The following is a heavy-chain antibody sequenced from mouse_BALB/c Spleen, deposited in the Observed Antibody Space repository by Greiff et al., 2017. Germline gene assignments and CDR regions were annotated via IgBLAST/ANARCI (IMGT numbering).Heavy chain of an antibody. Sequence: LKESGPELVKPGASVKMSCKASGYTFTSYVMHWVKQKPGQGLEWIGYINPYNDGTKYNEKFKGKATLTSDKSSSTAYMELSSLTSEDSAVYYCARIYYGYSFDYWGQGTTLTVSS. CDR1: GYTFTSYV. J-gene: IGHJ2*01. V-gene: IGHV1-14*01. CDR3: ARIYYGYSFDY. D-gene: IGHD1-2*01. CDR2: INPYNDGT.